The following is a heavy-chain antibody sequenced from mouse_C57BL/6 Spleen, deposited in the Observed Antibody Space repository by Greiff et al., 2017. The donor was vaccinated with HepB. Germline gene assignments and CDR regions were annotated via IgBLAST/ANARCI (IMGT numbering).Heavy chain of an antibody. CDR3: LTGPFDY. CDR2: IYPGDGDT. CDR1: GYAFSSSW. J-gene: IGHJ2*01. Sequence: QVQLQQSGPELVKPGASVKISCKASGYAFSSSWMNWVKQRPGKGLEWIGRIYPGDGDTNYNGKFKGKATLTADKSSSTAYMHLSSLTSEDSAVYFCLTGPFDYWGQGTTLTVSS. D-gene: IGHD4-1*01. V-gene: IGHV1-82*01.